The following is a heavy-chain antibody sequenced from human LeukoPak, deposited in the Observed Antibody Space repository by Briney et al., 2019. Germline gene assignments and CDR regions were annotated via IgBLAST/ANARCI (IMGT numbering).Heavy chain of an antibody. V-gene: IGHV1-8*01. J-gene: IGHJ4*02. CDR2: MNPNSGNT. Sequence: ASVKVSCKASGYTFTSYDINWVRQSTGQGLEWMGWMNPNSGNTGYAQKFQGRVTMTRNTSISTAYMELSSLRSEDTAVYYCAREGGEGWLQLSSFDYWGQGTLVTVSS. CDR3: AREGGEGWLQLSSFDY. D-gene: IGHD5-24*01. CDR1: GYTFTSYD.